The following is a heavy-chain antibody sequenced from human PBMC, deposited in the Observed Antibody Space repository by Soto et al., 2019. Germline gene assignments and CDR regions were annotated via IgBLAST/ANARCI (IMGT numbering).Heavy chain of an antibody. J-gene: IGHJ5*02. V-gene: IGHV3-48*01. CDR1: GFTFSTYS. Sequence: EVQLVASGGGLVQPGGSLRLSCAASGFTFSTYSMNWVRQAPGKGLEWVSYISSTSNTILYADSVRGRFTISRDNAKNSLYLQMNSLRAEDTAVYYCARDQRLETENWFDPWGQGTLVTVSS. D-gene: IGHD6-25*01. CDR3: ARDQRLETENWFDP. CDR2: ISSTSNTI.